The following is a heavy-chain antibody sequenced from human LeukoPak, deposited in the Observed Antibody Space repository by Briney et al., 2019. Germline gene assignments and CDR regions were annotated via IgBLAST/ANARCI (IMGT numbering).Heavy chain of an antibody. CDR3: ARKGDV. V-gene: IGHV4-59*08. CDR1: GGSINGYY. J-gene: IGHJ6*04. CDR2: MYYSGST. Sequence: SETLSLTCTVSGGSINGYYWTWIRLPPGKELEWIGYMYYSGSTNYNPSLKSRVTMSVDTPKNQFSLKLSSVTAADTAVYYCARKGDVWGKGTTVTVSS.